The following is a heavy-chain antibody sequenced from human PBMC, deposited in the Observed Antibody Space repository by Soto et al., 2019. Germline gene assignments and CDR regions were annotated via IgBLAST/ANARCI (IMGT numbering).Heavy chain of an antibody. CDR1: GGSISSGGYY. Sequence: SETLSLTCTVSGGSISSGGYYWSWIRQHPGKGLEWIGYIYYSGSTYYNPSLKSRVTISVDRSKNQFSLKLSSVTAADTAVYYCARLPWAEYGGTFYLWGQGTLVTVYS. CDR3: ARLPWAEYGGTFYL. CDR2: IYYSGST. D-gene: IGHD2-15*01. V-gene: IGHV4-31*03. J-gene: IGHJ4*02.